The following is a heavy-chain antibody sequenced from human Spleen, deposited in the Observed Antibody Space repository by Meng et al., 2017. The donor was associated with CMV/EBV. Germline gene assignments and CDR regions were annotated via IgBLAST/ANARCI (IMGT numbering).Heavy chain of an antibody. V-gene: IGHV1-18*01. CDR2: ISSYNGDS. CDR3: ARDPHRYCSSTSCPPYYYGMDV. CDR1: GYSFSSYA. Sequence: ASVKVSCKASGYSFSSYAINWVRQAPGEGLEWMGWISSYNGDSNSAQKFQGRVTMTTATSTSTAYMELSSLRSEDTAVYYCARDPHRYCSSTSCPPYYYGMDVWGQGTTVTVSS. D-gene: IGHD2-2*01. J-gene: IGHJ6*02.